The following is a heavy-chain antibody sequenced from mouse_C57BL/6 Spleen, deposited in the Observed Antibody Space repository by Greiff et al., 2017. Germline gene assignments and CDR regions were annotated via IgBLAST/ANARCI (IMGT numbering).Heavy chain of an antibody. D-gene: IGHD1-1*01. CDR3: ARDGITTGAMDY. J-gene: IGHJ4*01. CDR2: ISYDGSN. V-gene: IGHV3-6*01. Sequence: VQLKESGPGLVKPSQSLSLTCSVTGYSITSGYYWNWIRQFPGNKLEWMGYISYDGSNNYNPSLKNRISITRDTSKNQFFLKLNSVTTEDTATYYCARDGITTGAMDYWGQGTSVTVSS. CDR1: GYSITSGYY.